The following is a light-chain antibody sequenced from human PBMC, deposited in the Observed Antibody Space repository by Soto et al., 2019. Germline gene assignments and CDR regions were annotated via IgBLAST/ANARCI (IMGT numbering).Light chain of an antibody. CDR2: KAS. J-gene: IGKJ4*01. V-gene: IGKV2-30*01. CDR1: QSLVYSDGHTY. CDR3: MQGKPWPTLLT. Sequence: DVVMTQSPLSLPVTLGQPASISCRSSQSLVYSDGHTYLNWCQQRPGQSPRRLIYKASNRDSGVPDRFSGSGSGTDFTLKISRVEAEDVGVYYFMQGKPWPTLLTFGGGTKVEIK.